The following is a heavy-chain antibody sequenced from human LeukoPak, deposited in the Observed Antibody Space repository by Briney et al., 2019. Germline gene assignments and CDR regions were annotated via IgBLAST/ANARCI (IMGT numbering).Heavy chain of an antibody. V-gene: IGHV3-73*01. CDR1: GFTFSGSA. J-gene: IGHJ4*02. D-gene: IGHD5-24*01. Sequence: GGSLRLSCAASGFTFSGSALHWVRQASGKGLEWVGRIRSTANGYATAYAASVKGRFTITRDNAKNSLYLQMNSLRAEDTAVYYCAREGYSPRDGYNFNFDYWGQGTLVTVSS. CDR2: IRSTANGYAT. CDR3: AREGYSPRDGYNFNFDY.